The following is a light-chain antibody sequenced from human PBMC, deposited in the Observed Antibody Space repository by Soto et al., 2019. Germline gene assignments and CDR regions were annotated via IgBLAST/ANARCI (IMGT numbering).Light chain of an antibody. CDR1: QSISSR. CDR2: DAS. J-gene: IGKJ1*01. V-gene: IGKV1-5*01. Sequence: DIQMTQSPSTLSASVGDRVTITCRASQSISSRVAWYQQKPGKAPKLLIYDASSLESGVPSRFSGSGSGTEFTPTISSLQPDDFASYYCQQYNSYPTFGQGTKVEIK. CDR3: QQYNSYPT.